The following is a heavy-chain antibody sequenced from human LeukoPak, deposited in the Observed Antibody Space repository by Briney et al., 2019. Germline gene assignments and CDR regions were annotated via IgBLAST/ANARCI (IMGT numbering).Heavy chain of an antibody. V-gene: IGHV3-21*01. CDR2: ISSSSSYI. CDR1: GFTFSSCS. J-gene: IGHJ6*02. Sequence: PGGSLRLSCAASGFTFSSCSMNWVRQAPGKGLEWVSSISSSSSYIYYADSVKGRFTISRDNAKNSLYLQMNSLRAEDTAVYYCARLNSRSSWYYYYYGMDVWGQGTTVTVSS. D-gene: IGHD6-13*01. CDR3: ARLNSRSSWYYYYYGMDV.